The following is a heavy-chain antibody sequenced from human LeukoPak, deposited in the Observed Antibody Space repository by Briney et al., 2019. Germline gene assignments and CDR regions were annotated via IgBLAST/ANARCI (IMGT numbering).Heavy chain of an antibody. CDR2: IYYSGST. D-gene: IGHD6-13*01. V-gene: IGHV4-59*08. CDR3: ARLGMLIAAAGGGMDV. Sequence: PSETLSLTCTVSGGSISSYYWSWIRQPPGKGLECIGYIYYSGSTNYNPSLKSRVTISVDTSKNQFSLKLSSVTAADTAVYYCARLGMLIAAAGGGMDVWGQGTTVTVSS. CDR1: GGSISSYY. J-gene: IGHJ6*02.